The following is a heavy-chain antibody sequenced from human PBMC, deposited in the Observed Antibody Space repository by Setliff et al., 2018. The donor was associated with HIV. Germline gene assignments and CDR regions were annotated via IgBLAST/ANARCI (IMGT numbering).Heavy chain of an antibody. D-gene: IGHD3-22*01. V-gene: IGHV4-59*11. CDR2: IYYSGST. CDR3: ARVGPPRDYYDSSGYYWYFDL. J-gene: IGHJ2*01. Sequence: SETLSLTCVISGGSMGSHYWSWIRQPPGKGLEWIGSIYYSGSTNYNPSLKSRVTISVDTSKNQFSLKLSSVTAADTAVYYCARVGPPRDYYDSSGYYWYFDLWGRGTLVTVSS. CDR1: GGSMGSHY.